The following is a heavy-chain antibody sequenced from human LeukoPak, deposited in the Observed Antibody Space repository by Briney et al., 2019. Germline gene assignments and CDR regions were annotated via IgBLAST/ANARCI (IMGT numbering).Heavy chain of an antibody. CDR2: INPNSGGT. Sequence: GASVKVSCKASGYTFTGYYMHWVRQAPGQGLEWMGWINPNSGGTNYAQKFQGRVTMTRDTSISTAYMELSRLRSEDTAVYYCARSVSVAGTVFDYWGQGTLVTVSS. D-gene: IGHD6-19*01. V-gene: IGHV1-2*02. J-gene: IGHJ4*02. CDR3: ARSVSVAGTVFDY. CDR1: GYTFTGYY.